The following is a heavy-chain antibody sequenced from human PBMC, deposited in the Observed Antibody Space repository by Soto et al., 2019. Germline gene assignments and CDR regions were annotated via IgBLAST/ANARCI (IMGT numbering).Heavy chain of an antibody. J-gene: IGHJ5*02. CDR3: ARAVAPYFGTWFDP. CDR1: GGSISSGNSYS. D-gene: IGHD3-10*01. CDR2: ISHTGST. V-gene: IGHV4-30-2*01. Sequence: SETLSLTCAVSGGSISSGNSYSWSWIRQPPGKGLEWIGSISHTGSTSYNPSLKGRVTMSVDKSKNQFALKLSSVTAADMAVYYRARAVAPYFGTWFDPWDQGALVTVSS.